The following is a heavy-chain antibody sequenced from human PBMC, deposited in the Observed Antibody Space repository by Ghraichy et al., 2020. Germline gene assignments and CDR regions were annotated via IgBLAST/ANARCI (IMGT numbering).Heavy chain of an antibody. CDR1: GFTFSSSG. V-gene: IGHV3-21*01. CDR2: ISRTGDYI. Sequence: GESLNISCAVSGFTFSSSGMNWVRQAPGEGLEWVSSISRTGDYIYYADSVKGRFTISRDNAKNSLYLQMNSLRAEDTAVYYCAREGAYYYDTSAYYYLDYWCQGTLVTVSS. D-gene: IGHD3-22*01. CDR3: AREGAYYYDTSAYYYLDY. J-gene: IGHJ4*02.